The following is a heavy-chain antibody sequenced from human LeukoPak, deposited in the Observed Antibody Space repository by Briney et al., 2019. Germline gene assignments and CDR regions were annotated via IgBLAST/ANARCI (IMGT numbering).Heavy chain of an antibody. CDR3: TTYPMVYAMNY. CDR1: GFNFNNAW. CDR2: IKSRTDGGTT. V-gene: IGHV3-15*07. J-gene: IGHJ4*02. D-gene: IGHD2-8*01. Sequence: PGGSLRLSCTTSGFNFNNAWMNWVRQAPGKGLEWVGRIKSRTDGGTTVYSAPVKGRFTISRDDSESTLYLQMNSLKIEDTAVYYCTTYPMVYAMNYWGQGTLVTVSS.